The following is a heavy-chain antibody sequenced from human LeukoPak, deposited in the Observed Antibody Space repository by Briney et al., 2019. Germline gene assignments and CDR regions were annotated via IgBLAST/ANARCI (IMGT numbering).Heavy chain of an antibody. J-gene: IGHJ4*02. CDR2: ISWNSGSI. CDR1: GFTFDDYA. D-gene: IGHD3-10*01. Sequence: GGSLRLSCAASGFTFDDYAMHWVRQAPGKGLEWVSGISWNSGSIGYADSVKGRFTITRDNAKNSLYLQMNSLRAEDTALYYCAKEGSGTGFDYWGQGTLVTVSS. V-gene: IGHV3-9*01. CDR3: AKEGSGTGFDY.